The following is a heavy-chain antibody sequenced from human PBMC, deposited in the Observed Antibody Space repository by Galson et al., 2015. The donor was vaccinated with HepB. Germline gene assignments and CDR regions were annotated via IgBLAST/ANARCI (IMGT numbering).Heavy chain of an antibody. D-gene: IGHD4-17*01. CDR3: AHTGYGDYGWDAFDI. Sequence: PALVKPTQTLTLTCTFSGFSLSTSGVGVGWIRQPPGKALEWLALIYWDDDKRYSPSLKSRLTITKDTSKNQVVLTMTNMDPVDTAAYYCAHTGYGDYGWDAFDIWGQGTMVTVSS. CDR1: GFSLSTSGVG. CDR2: IYWDDDK. J-gene: IGHJ3*02. V-gene: IGHV2-5*02.